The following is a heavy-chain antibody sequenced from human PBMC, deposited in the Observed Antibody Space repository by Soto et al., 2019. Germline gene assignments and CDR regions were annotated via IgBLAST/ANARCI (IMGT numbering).Heavy chain of an antibody. CDR2: ISGSGGST. CDR3: AKGGGYYGSGSYFDF. V-gene: IGHV3-23*01. D-gene: IGHD3-10*01. CDR1: GFTFSSYA. Sequence: GGSLRLSCAASGFTFSSYAMSWVRQAPGKGLEWVSAISGSGGSTYYADSVKGRFTISRDNSKNTLYLQMNSLRAEDTAVYYCAKGGGYYGSGSYFDFWGQGTLVTVSS. J-gene: IGHJ4*02.